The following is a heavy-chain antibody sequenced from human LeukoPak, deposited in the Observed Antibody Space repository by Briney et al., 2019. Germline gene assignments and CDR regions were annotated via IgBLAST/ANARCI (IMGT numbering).Heavy chain of an antibody. CDR2: IYYSGST. J-gene: IGHJ4*02. V-gene: IGHV4-39*01. Sequence: SETLSLTCTVSGGSISSSSYYWGWIRQLPGKGLEWIGSIYYSGSTYYNPSLKSRVTISVDTSKNQFSLKLSSVTAADTAVYYCARLGELLSLDYWGQGTLVTVSS. CDR1: GGSISSSSYY. CDR3: ARLGELLSLDY. D-gene: IGHD1-26*01.